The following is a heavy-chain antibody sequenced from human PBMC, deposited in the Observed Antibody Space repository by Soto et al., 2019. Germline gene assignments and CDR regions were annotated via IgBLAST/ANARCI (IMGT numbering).Heavy chain of an antibody. J-gene: IGHJ4*02. Sequence: GESLKICCQASGYIFHNYWIGWVRQMPGKGLEWLGIIYPGDSIIRYNPSFQGQLTISADKSLSTTYLHWTSLKASDTAMYYCARHRFFDYWGQRTLVTVSS. CDR2: IYPGDSII. CDR3: ARHRFFDY. CDR1: GYIFHNYW. V-gene: IGHV5-51*01.